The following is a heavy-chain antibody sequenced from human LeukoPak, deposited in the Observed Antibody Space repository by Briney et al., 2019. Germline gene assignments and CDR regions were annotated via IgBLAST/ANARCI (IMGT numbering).Heavy chain of an antibody. CDR1: GYTFTSYG. J-gene: IGHJ6*02. CDR2: ISAYNGNT. CDR3: AREVIRYFEWSYTNYGMDV. V-gene: IGHV1-18*01. D-gene: IGHD3-9*01. Sequence: ASVKVSCKASGYTFTSYGISWVRQAPGQGLEWMGWISAYNGNTNYAQKLQGRVTMTTDTSTSTAYMELRSLRSDDTAVYYCAREVIRYFEWSYTNYGMDVWGQGTTVTVSS.